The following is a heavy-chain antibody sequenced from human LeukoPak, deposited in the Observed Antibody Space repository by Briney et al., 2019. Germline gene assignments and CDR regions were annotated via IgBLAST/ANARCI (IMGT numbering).Heavy chain of an antibody. V-gene: IGHV3-23*01. CDR2: INGDGVGT. CDR1: GPTLSSYA. D-gene: IGHD3-22*01. J-gene: IGHJ4*02. CDR3: AKKTSYYDSSGYYDY. Sequence: GGSLRLSCTASGPTLSSYAMNWVRQAPGKGLEWVSAINGDGVGTFYADSVKGRFTVSRDNSKNTLYLQMDSLRAEDTAVYFCAKKTSYYDSSGYYDYWGQGTLVTVSS.